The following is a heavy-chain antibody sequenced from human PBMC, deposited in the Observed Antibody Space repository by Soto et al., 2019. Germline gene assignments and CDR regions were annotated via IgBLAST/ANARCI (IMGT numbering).Heavy chain of an antibody. J-gene: IGHJ6*02. Sequence: EQLLQSGPEVKKPGSSVTVSCKASAGTFTTYAICWVRQAPGQGLEWMGGTIPLFGTSSYAQKFQGRVKITADVSTSTVYMETRNLASEDTALEYGARAGGRPYYYCGMAVWGQGTTVTVS. V-gene: IGHV1-69*01. CDR3: ARAGGRPYYYCGMAV. CDR1: AGTFTTYA. CDR2: TIPLFGTS. D-gene: IGHD2-15*01.